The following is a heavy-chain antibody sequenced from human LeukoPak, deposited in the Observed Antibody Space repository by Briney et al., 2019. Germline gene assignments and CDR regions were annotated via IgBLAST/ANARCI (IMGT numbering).Heavy chain of an antibody. CDR3: ARDVVGSLDY. Sequence: GSLRLSCAASGFTFSSYWMAWVRQAPGKGLEWVANIKGDESARHQADSVKGRFTTSRDNTRNSLYLQMTNLRGDDTAVYYCARDVVGSLDYWGQGTLVTVSS. D-gene: IGHD1-26*01. CDR2: IKGDESAR. V-gene: IGHV3-7*01. CDR1: GFTFSSYW. J-gene: IGHJ4*02.